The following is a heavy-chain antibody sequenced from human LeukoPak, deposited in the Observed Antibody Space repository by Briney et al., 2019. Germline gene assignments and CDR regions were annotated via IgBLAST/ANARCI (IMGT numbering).Heavy chain of an antibody. J-gene: IGHJ5*02. Sequence: ASVKVSCKASGGTFSSYAISWVRQAPGQGLEWMGRIIPILGIANFAQKFRGRVTITADKSTSTAYMELSSLRCEDTAVYYCAREEGYYYDSSGYSWFDPWGQGTLVTVSS. D-gene: IGHD3-22*01. CDR3: AREEGYYYDSSGYSWFDP. CDR1: GGTFSSYA. V-gene: IGHV1-69*04. CDR2: IIPILGIA.